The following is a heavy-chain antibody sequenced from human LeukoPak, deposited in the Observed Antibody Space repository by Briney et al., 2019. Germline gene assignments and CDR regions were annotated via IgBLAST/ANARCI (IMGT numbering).Heavy chain of an antibody. CDR2: IRSKAYGGTT. Sequence: PGGSLRLSCTASGFTFGDYAMSWFRQAPGKGLEWVGFIRSKAYGGTTEYAASVKGRFTISRDDSKSIAYLQMNSLKTEDTAVYYCTRDGCGGDCYYGMDVWGQGTTVTVSS. J-gene: IGHJ6*02. V-gene: IGHV3-49*03. CDR1: GFTFGDYA. CDR3: TRDGCGGDCYYGMDV. D-gene: IGHD2-21*01.